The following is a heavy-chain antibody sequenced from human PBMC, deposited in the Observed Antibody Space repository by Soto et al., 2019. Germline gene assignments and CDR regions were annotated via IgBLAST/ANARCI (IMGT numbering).Heavy chain of an antibody. J-gene: IGHJ4*02. D-gene: IGHD4-17*01. CDR3: AREGHDYGFDY. CDR1: GGSISSYY. Sequence: SETLSLTCTVSGGSISSYYWSWIRQPPGKGLEWIGYIYYSGSTNYNPSLKSRVTISVDTSKNRFSLKLSSVTAADTAVYYCAREGHDYGFDYWGQGTLVTVSS. CDR2: IYYSGST. V-gene: IGHV4-59*01.